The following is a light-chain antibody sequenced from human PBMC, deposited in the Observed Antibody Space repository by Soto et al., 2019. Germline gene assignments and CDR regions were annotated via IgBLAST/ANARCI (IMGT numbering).Light chain of an antibody. Sequence: QSVLTQPASVSGSPGQSITISCTGTSSDVGGYNYVSWYQQHPGKAPKLMIYEVSNRPSGVSNRFSGYKSGNTASLTISGLQAEDEADYYCSSYTSSSTRVFGTGTKLPVL. V-gene: IGLV2-14*01. CDR3: SSYTSSSTRV. CDR2: EVS. CDR1: SSDVGGYNY. J-gene: IGLJ1*01.